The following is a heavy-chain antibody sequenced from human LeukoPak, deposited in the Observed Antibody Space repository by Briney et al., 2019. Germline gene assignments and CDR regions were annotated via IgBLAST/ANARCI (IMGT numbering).Heavy chain of an antibody. CDR3: ARSGLSRFGF. V-gene: IGHV3-23*01. CDR2: ISGSGGST. J-gene: IGHJ4*02. CDR1: GFTFSSYG. Sequence: GGSLRLSCAASGFTFSSYGMRWVRQAPGKGLEWVSAISGSGGSTYYADSVKGRFTISRDNSKNTLYLQMNSLRAEDTAVYYCARSGLSRFGFWGQGTLVTVSS. D-gene: IGHD2/OR15-2a*01.